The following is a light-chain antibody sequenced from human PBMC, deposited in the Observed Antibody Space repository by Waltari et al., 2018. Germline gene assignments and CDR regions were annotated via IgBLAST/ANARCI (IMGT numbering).Light chain of an antibody. CDR1: EKVSKW. J-gene: IGKJ2*01. CDR3: QQSYTYSYT. CDR2: KAS. Sequence: DIQMTQSPSTLSASVGDRVTIPCRASEKVSKWLAWYQQKPGKAPKLLVYKASTLRSGVPSRFSGSGSGTEFSLTISSLQPDDFATYYCQQSYTYSYTFGQGTKLEIK. V-gene: IGKV1-5*03.